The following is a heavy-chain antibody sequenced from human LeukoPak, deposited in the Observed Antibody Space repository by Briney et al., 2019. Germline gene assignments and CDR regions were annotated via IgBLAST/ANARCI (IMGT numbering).Heavy chain of an antibody. CDR2: IAHDGSNK. CDR3: ARSFFQWNYGSCLDS. V-gene: IGHV3-30*03. J-gene: IGHJ4*02. D-gene: IGHD1-7*01. Sequence: GGSLRLSCAASGFSFSNYVMQWVRQVPGKGLEWVALIAHDGSNKYYADSVKGRFTISRDNSRSILYLQMNSLRPEDTAVYSCARSFFQWNYGSCLDSWGQGTLVTVSA. CDR1: GFSFSNYV.